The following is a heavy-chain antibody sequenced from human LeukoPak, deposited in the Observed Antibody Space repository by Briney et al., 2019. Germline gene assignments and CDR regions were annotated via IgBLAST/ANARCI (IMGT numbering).Heavy chain of an antibody. CDR1: GGSISSGGYY. CDR3: ARATVVTDAFDI. CDR2: IYYSGST. Sequence: PAETLSLTCTVSGGSISSGGYYWRWNRQHPGKGLEWSGYIYYSGSTYYNPSLKSRVTISVDTSKNQFSLKLSSVTAADTAVYYCARATVVTDAFDIWGQGAMVTVSS. V-gene: IGHV4-31*03. J-gene: IGHJ3*02. D-gene: IGHD4-23*01.